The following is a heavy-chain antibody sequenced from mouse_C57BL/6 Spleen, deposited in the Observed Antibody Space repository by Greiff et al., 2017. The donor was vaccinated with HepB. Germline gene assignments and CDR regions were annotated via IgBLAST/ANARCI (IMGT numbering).Heavy chain of an antibody. CDR1: GYTFTSYW. Sequence: QVQLQQPGAELVKPGASVKLSCKASGYTFTSYWMHWVKQRPGQGLEWIGMIHPNSGSTNYNEKFKSKATLTVDKSSSTAYMQLSSLTSEDSAVYYCAREDYYVYDVGFAYWGQGTLVTVSA. CDR3: AREDYYVYDVGFAY. V-gene: IGHV1-64*01. J-gene: IGHJ3*01. D-gene: IGHD2-2*01. CDR2: IHPNSGST.